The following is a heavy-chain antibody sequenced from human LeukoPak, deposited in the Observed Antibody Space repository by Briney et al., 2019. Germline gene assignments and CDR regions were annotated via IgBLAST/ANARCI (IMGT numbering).Heavy chain of an antibody. V-gene: IGHV4-59*01. CDR3: ARDARSSSHFDY. CDR1: GGSLSGYY. D-gene: IGHD6-6*01. J-gene: IGHJ4*02. CDR2: IYYSGST. Sequence: SETLSLTCTVSGGSLSGYYWSWIRQPPGKGLEWIGYIYYSGSTNYNPSLKRRVTISVNTTKNQFSLKLSSVTAADTAVYYCARDARSSSHFDYWGQGTLVTVSS.